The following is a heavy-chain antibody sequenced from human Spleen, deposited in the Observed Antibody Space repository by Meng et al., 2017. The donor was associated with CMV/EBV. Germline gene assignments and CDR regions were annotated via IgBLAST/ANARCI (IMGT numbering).Heavy chain of an antibody. CDR1: GFTFSSYA. Sequence: GESLKISCAASGFTFSSYAMSWVRQAPGKGLEWVANIKQNGGDKYYVDSVKGRFTISRDNAKNSLSLQMNSLRAEDTAVYYCARDRGAARLDYIMDVWGRGTTVTVSS. CDR2: IKQNGGDK. CDR3: ARDRGAARLDYIMDV. J-gene: IGHJ6*02. V-gene: IGHV3-7*01. D-gene: IGHD6-6*01.